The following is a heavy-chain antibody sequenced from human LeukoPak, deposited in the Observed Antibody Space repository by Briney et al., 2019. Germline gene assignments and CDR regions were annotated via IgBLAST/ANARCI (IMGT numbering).Heavy chain of an antibody. V-gene: IGHV4-34*01. Sequence: PSETLSLTCTVSGGSISSYYWSWIRQPPGKGLEWIGEINHSGSSNYNPSLKSRVTISVDASKNQFSLNLNSVTAADTAVYYCARTPGEVYAAAGSPPLFDYWSQGTLVTVSS. J-gene: IGHJ4*02. CDR3: ARTPGEVYAAAGSPPLFDY. CDR1: GGSISSYY. CDR2: INHSGSS. D-gene: IGHD6-13*01.